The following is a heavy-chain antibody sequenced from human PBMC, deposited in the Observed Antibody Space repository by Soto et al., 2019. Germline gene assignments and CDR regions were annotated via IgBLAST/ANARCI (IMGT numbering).Heavy chain of an antibody. CDR3: AREIYYDSSGYYYPDY. D-gene: IGHD3-22*01. J-gene: IGHJ4*02. V-gene: IGHV1-18*01. Sequence: GASVKVSCKASGYTFTSYGISWVRQAPGQGLEWMGWISAYNGNTNYAQKLQGRVTMTTDTSTSTAYMELRSLRSDDTAVYYCAREIYYDSSGYYYPDYWGQGTLVTVSS. CDR1: GYTFTSYG. CDR2: ISAYNGNT.